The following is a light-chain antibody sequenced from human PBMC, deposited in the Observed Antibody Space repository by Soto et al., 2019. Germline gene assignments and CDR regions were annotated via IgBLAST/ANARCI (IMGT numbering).Light chain of an antibody. Sequence: DIVMTQSPATLSVSPGERATLSCRASQSVSSNYLAWYQQKPGQAPRLLIYGASTRATGIPARFSGSGSGTEFSLTISSLQSEDFAVYYCQQYDYWPRTFGQGTKVDIK. CDR2: GAS. CDR3: QQYDYWPRT. CDR1: QSVSSNY. J-gene: IGKJ1*01. V-gene: IGKV3-15*01.